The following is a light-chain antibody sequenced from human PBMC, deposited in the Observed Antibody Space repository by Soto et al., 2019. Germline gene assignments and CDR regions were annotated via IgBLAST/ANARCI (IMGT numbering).Light chain of an antibody. CDR1: SSNIGAGYD. CDR2: ANS. Sequence: SVLTQPPSVSGAPGQRVTIPCTGSSSNIGAGYDVHWYQQLPGTAPKLLIYANSNRPSGVPDRFSGSNSGTSASLAITGLQAEDEADYYCQSYDSSLSGYVFGTGTKVTVL. J-gene: IGLJ1*01. CDR3: QSYDSSLSGYV. V-gene: IGLV1-40*01.